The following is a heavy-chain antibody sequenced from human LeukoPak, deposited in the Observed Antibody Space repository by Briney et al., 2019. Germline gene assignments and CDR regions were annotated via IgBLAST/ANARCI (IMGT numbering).Heavy chain of an antibody. J-gene: IGHJ6*03. CDR3: AKSGATADYYYYMDV. D-gene: IGHD1-26*01. CDR1: GFTFSGYG. Sequence: PGGSLRLSCAASGFTFSGYGMHWVRQAPGKGLEWVAVISYDGSNKYYADSVKGRFTISRDNSKNTLYLQMNSLRAEDTAVYYCAKSGATADYYYYMDVWGKGTTVTVSS. V-gene: IGHV3-30*18. CDR2: ISYDGSNK.